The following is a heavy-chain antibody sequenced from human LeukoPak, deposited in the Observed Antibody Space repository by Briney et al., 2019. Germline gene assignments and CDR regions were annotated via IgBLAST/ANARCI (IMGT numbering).Heavy chain of an antibody. Sequence: GSLRLSCAASGFTFSSYAMSWIRQPPGKELEWIEYIYYSGSTNYNPSLKSRVTISVDTSKNQFSLKLSSVTAADTAVYYCASGDYYYDSSGHAFDIWGQGTMVTVSS. J-gene: IGHJ3*02. V-gene: IGHV4-59*13. CDR2: IYYSGST. CDR1: GFTFSSYA. D-gene: IGHD3-22*01. CDR3: ASGDYYYDSSGHAFDI.